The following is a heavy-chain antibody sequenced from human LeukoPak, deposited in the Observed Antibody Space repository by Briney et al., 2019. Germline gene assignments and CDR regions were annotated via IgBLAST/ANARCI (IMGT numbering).Heavy chain of an antibody. Sequence: GASVKVSCKASGYTFTGYYMHWVRQAPGQGLEWMGWINPNSGGTNYAQKFQGRVTMTRDTSISTAYMELSRLRSDDTAVYYCARGSDPEVENWFDPWGQGTLVTVSS. CDR1: GYTFTGYY. V-gene: IGHV1-2*02. D-gene: IGHD1-1*01. CDR2: INPNSGGT. CDR3: ARGSDPEVENWFDP. J-gene: IGHJ5*02.